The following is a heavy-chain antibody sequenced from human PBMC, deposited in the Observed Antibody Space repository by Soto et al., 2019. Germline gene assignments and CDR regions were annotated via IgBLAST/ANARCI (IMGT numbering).Heavy chain of an antibody. CDR1: GGTFSSYA. Sequence: QVQLVQSGAEVKKPGSSVKVSCKASGGTFSSYAISWVRQAPGQGLEWMGGIIPIFGTANYAQKFQGRVTMTRDTSISTAYMELSRLRSDDTAVYYCARRDTMTLYGMDVWGQGTTVTVSS. V-gene: IGHV1-69*06. D-gene: IGHD3-22*01. CDR3: ARRDTMTLYGMDV. CDR2: IIPIFGTA. J-gene: IGHJ6*02.